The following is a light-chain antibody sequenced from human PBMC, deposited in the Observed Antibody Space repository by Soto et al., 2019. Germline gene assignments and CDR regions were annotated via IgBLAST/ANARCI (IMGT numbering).Light chain of an antibody. CDR2: LNSDGSH. V-gene: IGLV4-69*01. Sequence: QLVLTQSPSASASLGASVKLTCTLSSGHTNYAIAWHQQQPEKGPRYLMKLNSDGSHSKGDGIPDRFSGSSSGAERYLNISSLQSEDEADYYCQTWGTGINWVFGGGTKLTVL. J-gene: IGLJ3*02. CDR3: QTWGTGINWV. CDR1: SGHTNYA.